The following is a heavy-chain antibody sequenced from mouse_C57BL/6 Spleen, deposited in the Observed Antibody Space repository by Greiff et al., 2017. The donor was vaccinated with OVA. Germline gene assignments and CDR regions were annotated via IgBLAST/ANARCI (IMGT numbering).Heavy chain of an antibody. CDR2: ISDGGSYT. CDR1: GFTFSSYA. J-gene: IGHJ2*01. D-gene: IGHD2-4*01. CDR3: ARDEGYDYDYFDY. Sequence: EVQLVESGGGLVKPGGSLKLSCAASGFTFSSYAMSWVRQTPEKRLEWVATISDGGSYTYYPDNVKGRFTISRDNAKNNLYLQMSHLKSEDTAMYYCARDEGYDYDYFDYWGQGTTLTVSS. V-gene: IGHV5-4*01.